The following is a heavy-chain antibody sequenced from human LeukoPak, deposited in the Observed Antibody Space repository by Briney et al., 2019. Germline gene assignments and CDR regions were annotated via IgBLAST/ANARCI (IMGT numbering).Heavy chain of an antibody. Sequence: SGPTLVNPTQTLTLTCTFSGFSLSTSGVGVGWIRQPPGKALEWLALIYWNDDKRHSPSLKSRLTITKDTSKNQVVLTMTNMDPVDTATYYCALGYCSSTSCYNPYFDYWGQGTLVTVSS. CDR1: GFSLSTSGVG. CDR2: IYWNDDK. CDR3: ALGYCSSTSCYNPYFDY. J-gene: IGHJ4*02. D-gene: IGHD2-2*02. V-gene: IGHV2-5*01.